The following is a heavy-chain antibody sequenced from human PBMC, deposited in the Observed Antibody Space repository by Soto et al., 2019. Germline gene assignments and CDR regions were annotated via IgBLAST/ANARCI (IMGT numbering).Heavy chain of an antibody. CDR1: GCSISSYY. J-gene: IGHJ5*02. Sequence: SETLSLPCTVSGCSISSYYWSWIRQPPGKGLEWIGYIYYSGSTNYNPSLKSRVTISVDTSKNQFSLKLSSVTAADTAVYYCARVHHSSSWSYNWFDPWGQGTLVTVSS. CDR3: ARVHHSSSWSYNWFDP. D-gene: IGHD6-13*01. V-gene: IGHV4-59*01. CDR2: IYYSGST.